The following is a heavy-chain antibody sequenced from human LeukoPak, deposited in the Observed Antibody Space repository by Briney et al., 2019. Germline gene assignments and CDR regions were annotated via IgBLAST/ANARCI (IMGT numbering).Heavy chain of an antibody. CDR1: GGSISSGDYY. J-gene: IGHJ4*02. V-gene: IGHV4-30-4*01. D-gene: IGHD3-3*01. CDR2: IYYSGST. CDR3: ARGARAWDFWSGHWYYFDY. Sequence: SQTLSLTCTVSGGSISSGDYYWSWIRQPPGKGLEWIGYIYYSGSTYYNPSLKSRVTISVDTSKNQFSLKLSSVTAADTAVYYCARGARAWDFWSGHWYYFDYWGQGTLVTVSS.